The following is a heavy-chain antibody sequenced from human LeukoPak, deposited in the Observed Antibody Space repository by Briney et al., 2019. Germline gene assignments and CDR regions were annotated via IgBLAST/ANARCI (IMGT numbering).Heavy chain of an antibody. Sequence: ASVNVSCEASGYTLRDYYIYWVRPAPGQGLEWLGWLNPHSGGTNYAQKFQGRVTLTSDTSISTAYMELSLLNSDDTAIYYCARGLRIINGLDVWGQGTTVIVSS. CDR3: ARGLRIINGLDV. CDR1: GYTLRDYY. V-gene: IGHV1-2*02. CDR2: LNPHSGGT. J-gene: IGHJ6*02.